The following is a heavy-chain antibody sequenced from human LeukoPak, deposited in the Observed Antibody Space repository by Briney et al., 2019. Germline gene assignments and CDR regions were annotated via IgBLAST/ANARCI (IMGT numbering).Heavy chain of an antibody. Sequence: SETLSLTCAVYGGSFSGYYWSWIRQPPGKGLEWIGEINHSGSTNYNPSLKSRGTISVDTSKNQFSLKLSSVTAADTAVYYCARVGADGSGFLFDYWGQGTLVTVSS. J-gene: IGHJ4*02. D-gene: IGHD3-10*01. V-gene: IGHV4-34*01. CDR3: ARVGADGSGFLFDY. CDR1: GGSFSGYY. CDR2: INHSGST.